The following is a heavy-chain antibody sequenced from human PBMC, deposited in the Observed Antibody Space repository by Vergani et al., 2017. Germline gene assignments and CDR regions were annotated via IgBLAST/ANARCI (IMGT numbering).Heavy chain of an antibody. CDR1: GFTFTGYY. D-gene: IGHD1-20*01. CDR3: ARDEGLVRHNWNDVVDAFDI. J-gene: IGHJ3*02. V-gene: IGHV1-2*02. Sequence: QVQLVQAGAEVNKPGASVKVSCKASGFTFTGYYIQWVRQASGQGLEWMGWINPNSDDTNFAQKFQGRVTMTRYTSITTAYMELNRLRSDDTAVYYCARDEGLVRHNWNDVVDAFDIWGQGTMVTVSS. CDR2: INPNSDDT.